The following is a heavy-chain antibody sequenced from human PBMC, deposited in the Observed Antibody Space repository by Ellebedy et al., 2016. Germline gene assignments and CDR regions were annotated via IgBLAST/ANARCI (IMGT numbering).Heavy chain of an antibody. J-gene: IGHJ4*02. CDR3: ARGGYYYDSSGHYGVDC. V-gene: IGHV3-7*02. D-gene: IGHD3-22*01. CDR1: GFTFSSYW. Sequence: GGSLRLSXAASGFTFSSYWMSWVRQAPGKGLEWVANIKQDGSEKYYVDSVKGRFTISRDNAENSLYLQMNSLRAEDTAVYYCARGGYYYDSSGHYGVDCWGQGTLVTVSS. CDR2: IKQDGSEK.